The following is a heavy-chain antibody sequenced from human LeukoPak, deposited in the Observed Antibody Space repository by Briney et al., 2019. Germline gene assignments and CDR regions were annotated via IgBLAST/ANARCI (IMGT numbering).Heavy chain of an antibody. D-gene: IGHD6-19*01. CDR3: ARQSSGWYYFDY. V-gene: IGHV3-53*01. CDR1: GFTVSSNY. CDR2: IYSGGST. Sequence: GGSLRLSCAASGFTVSSNYMSWVRQAPGKGLEWVSVIYSGGSTYYADSVKGRFTISRDNSKNTLYLQMNSLRAEDTAVYYCARQSSGWYYFDYWGQGTLVAVSS. J-gene: IGHJ4*02.